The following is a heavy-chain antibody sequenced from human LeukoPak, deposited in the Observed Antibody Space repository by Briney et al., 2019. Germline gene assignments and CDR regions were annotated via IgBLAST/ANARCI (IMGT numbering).Heavy chain of an antibody. CDR1: GGSISSYY. CDR2: IYYSGST. Sequence: SETLSLTCTVSGGSISSYYWSWIRQPPGKGLEWIGYIYYSGSTNYNPSLKSRVTISVDTSKNQFSLKLSSVTAADTAVYYCARHGLAGSGSYRGGWFDPWGQGTLVTVSS. D-gene: IGHD3-10*01. J-gene: IGHJ5*02. CDR3: ARHGLAGSGSYRGGWFDP. V-gene: IGHV4-59*08.